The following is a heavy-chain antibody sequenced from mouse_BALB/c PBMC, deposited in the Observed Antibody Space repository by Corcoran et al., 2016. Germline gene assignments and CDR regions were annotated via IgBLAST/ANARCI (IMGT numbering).Heavy chain of an antibody. J-gene: IGHJ3*01. CDR3: ARSQLGHRGWLAY. CDR1: GFSLSTSGMG. CDR2: IYWNDDK. V-gene: IGHV8-12*01. Sequence: QVTLKESGPGILQPSQTLSLTCSFSGFSLSTSGMGVSCIRQPSGKDLEWLAHIYWNDDKRYNTSLKSRLTISKDTSRNQVFLKITSVDSADTATYYCARSQLGHRGWLAYWGQGTLVTVSA. D-gene: IGHD4-1*02.